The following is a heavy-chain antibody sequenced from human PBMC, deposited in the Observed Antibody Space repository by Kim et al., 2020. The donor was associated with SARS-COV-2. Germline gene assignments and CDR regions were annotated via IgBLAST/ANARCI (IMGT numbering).Heavy chain of an antibody. CDR2: IYYSGDI. Sequence: SETLSLTCSVSGGSIRNYYWSWIRQAPGKGLEWIGHIYYSGDIKYNPSLTSRVTLSLDTSNNEISLKLNSVTAADTAVYYCAREQMTVFGVAGRARKFHYNMDVWGQGTTVTVSS. CDR1: GGSIRNYY. CDR3: AREQMTVFGVAGRARKFHYNMDV. J-gene: IGHJ6*02. V-gene: IGHV4-59*01. D-gene: IGHD3-3*01.